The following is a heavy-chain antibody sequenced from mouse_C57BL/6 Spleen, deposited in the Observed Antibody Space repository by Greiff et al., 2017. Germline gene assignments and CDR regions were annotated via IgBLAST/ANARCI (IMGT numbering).Heavy chain of an antibody. V-gene: IGHV3-6*01. Sequence: EVQLQESGPGLVKPSQSLSLTCSVTGYSIPSGYYWNWIRQFPGNKLEWMGYISYDGSHNYNPSLKNRISITRDTTKHQFFLKLNSVTTEDTATYYCARERGTFYFDYWGQGTTLTVSS. CDR3: ARERGTFYFDY. CDR1: GYSIPSGYY. CDR2: ISYDGSH. J-gene: IGHJ2*01.